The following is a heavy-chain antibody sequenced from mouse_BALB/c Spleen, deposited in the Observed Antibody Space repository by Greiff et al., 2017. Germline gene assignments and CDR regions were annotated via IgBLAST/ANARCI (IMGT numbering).Heavy chain of an antibody. J-gene: IGHJ2*01. V-gene: IGHV3-2*02. D-gene: IGHD2-3*01. CDR1: GYSITSDYA. CDR2: ISYSGST. Sequence: VQLKESGPGLVKPSQSLSLTCTVTGYSITSDYAWNWIRQFPGNKLEWMGYISYSGSTSYNPSLKSRISITRDTSKNQFFLQLNSVTTEDTATYYCARSEDGFYFDYWGQGTTLTVSS. CDR3: ARSEDGFYFDY.